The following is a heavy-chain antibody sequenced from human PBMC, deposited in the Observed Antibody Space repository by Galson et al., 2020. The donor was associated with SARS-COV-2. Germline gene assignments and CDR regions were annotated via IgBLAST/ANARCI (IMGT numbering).Heavy chain of an antibody. CDR2: AYPSGNP. Sequence: SETLSLTCTVSGYSVSTTNYWGRVRQPPGRGLEWIGRAYPSGNPYSNPSLKSRLNISVDTSKNQFSLRLDSVTAADTALYYCARQGVNMIVLVTVPGWYFDLWGRGTLVTVSS. J-gene: IGHJ2*01. D-gene: IGHD3-22*01. CDR1: GYSVSTTNY. V-gene: IGHV4-38-2*02. CDR3: ARQGVNMIVLVTVPGWYFDL.